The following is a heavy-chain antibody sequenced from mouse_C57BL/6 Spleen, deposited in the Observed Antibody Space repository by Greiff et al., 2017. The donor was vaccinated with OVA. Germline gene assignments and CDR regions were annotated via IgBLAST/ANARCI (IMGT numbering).Heavy chain of an antibody. Sequence: QVQLQQSGAELARPGASVKLSCKASGYTFTSYGISWVKQRTGQGLEWIGEIYPRSGNTYYNEKFKGKATLTADKSSSTAYMELRSLTSEDSAVYFCAIPWDGGCAYWGQGTLVTVSA. J-gene: IGHJ3*01. CDR2: IYPRSGNT. D-gene: IGHD4-1*01. V-gene: IGHV1-81*01. CDR1: GYTFTSYG. CDR3: AIPWDGGCAY.